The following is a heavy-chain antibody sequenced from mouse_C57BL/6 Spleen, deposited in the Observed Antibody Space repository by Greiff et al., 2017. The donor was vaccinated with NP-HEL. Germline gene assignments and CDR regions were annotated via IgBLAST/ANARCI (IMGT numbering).Heavy chain of an antibody. CDR3: ARIKKIVATYFDY. J-gene: IGHJ2*01. V-gene: IGHV1S81*02. D-gene: IGHD1-1*01. Sequence: VQLQQSGAELVKAGASVKMSCKASGYTFTSYWMHGVKQRLGQGLEWFAETNPTNGRTYYNEKFKSKATLTVDKSSSTAYMLLSGPTFEDSAVYDCARIKKIVATYFDYWGQGTTLSVSS. CDR2: TNPTNGRT. CDR1: GYTFTSYW.